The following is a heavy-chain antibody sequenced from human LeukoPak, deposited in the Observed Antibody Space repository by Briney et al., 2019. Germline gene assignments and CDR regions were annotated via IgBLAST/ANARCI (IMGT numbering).Heavy chain of an antibody. J-gene: IGHJ4*02. D-gene: IGHD2-2*02. CDR3: ARVGCSSTSCYTGVDY. V-gene: IGHV3-23*01. CDR2: ISGSGGST. Sequence: GGSLRLSCAASGFTFSSYAMSWVRQAPGKGLEWVSAISGSGGSTYYADSVKGRFTISRDNSENTLYLQMNSLRAEDTAVYYCARVGCSSTSCYTGVDYWGQGTLVTVSS. CDR1: GFTFSSYA.